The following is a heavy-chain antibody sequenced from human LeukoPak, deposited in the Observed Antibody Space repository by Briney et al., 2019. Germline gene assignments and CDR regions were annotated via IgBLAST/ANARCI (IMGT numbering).Heavy chain of an antibody. D-gene: IGHD6-13*01. V-gene: IGHV4-39*07. CDR3: ARLLGGYSSSWSRFDP. CDR2: IYYSGST. CDR1: GGSISSSSYY. J-gene: IGHJ5*02. Sequence: PSETLSLTCTVSGGSISSSSYYWGWIRQPPGKGLEWIGSIYYSGSTYYNPSLKSRVTISVDTSKNQFSLKLSSVTAADTAVYYCARLLGGYSSSWSRFDPWGQGTLVTVSS.